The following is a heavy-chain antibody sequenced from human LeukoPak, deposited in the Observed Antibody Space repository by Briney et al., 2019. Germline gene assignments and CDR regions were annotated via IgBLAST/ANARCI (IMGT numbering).Heavy chain of an antibody. CDR2: VVSGSSTI. J-gene: IGHJ4*02. CDR3: ARAGTYNFFDY. V-gene: IGHV3-48*01. CDR1: GFTFSSYS. Sequence: PGGSLRLSCAASGFTFSSYSMNWVRQSPGKGLEWVSYVVSGSSTIYYADSVKGRFTISRDNAKNSLYLQMNSLRAEDTAVYYCARAGTYNFFDYWGQGTLVTVPS. D-gene: IGHD1-1*01.